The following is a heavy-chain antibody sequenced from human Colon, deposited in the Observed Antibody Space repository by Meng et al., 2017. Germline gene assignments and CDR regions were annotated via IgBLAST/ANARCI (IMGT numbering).Heavy chain of an antibody. CDR3: ARHGGWHFDY. J-gene: IGHJ4*02. CDR2: IALGGTP. D-gene: IGHD6-19*01. CDR1: GGSISSYHW. Sequence: QPHMPRSGPGLVQPSGSPSLTFAFSGGSISSYHWWSWVRQPPGKGLEWIGQIALGGTPDYNPSLESRVIMPLDKSKNQLSLRLTSVAAADTAVYYCARHGGWHFDYWGQGALVTVSS. V-gene: IGHV4-4*02.